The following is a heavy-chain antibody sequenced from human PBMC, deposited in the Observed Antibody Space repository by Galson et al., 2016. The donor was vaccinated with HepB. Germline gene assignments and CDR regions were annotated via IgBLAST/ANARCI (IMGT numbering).Heavy chain of an antibody. Sequence: SETLSLTCNVSGASISSSFWSWIRQPAGKGLGWIGRFYTSGSSYNPSLRGRVDMSADMSKNQLSLKLTSVSAADTAVYYCARGAAGPQGEAFDMWGQGTMVTVSS. CDR1: GASISSSF. J-gene: IGHJ3*02. CDR2: FYTSGS. V-gene: IGHV4-4*07. D-gene: IGHD1-26*01. CDR3: ARGAAGPQGEAFDM.